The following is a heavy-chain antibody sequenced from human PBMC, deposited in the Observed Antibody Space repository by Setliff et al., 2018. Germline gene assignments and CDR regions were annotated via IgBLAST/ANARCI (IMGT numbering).Heavy chain of an antibody. CDR3: ARRDGSIIYREFFDY. CDR1: GVSFSSTTFY. V-gene: IGHV4-39*07. CDR2: VSFFGSA. J-gene: IGHJ4*02. Sequence: PSETLSLTCNVSGVSFSSTTFYWAWIRQSPGEGLEWIGSVSFFGSAYYNPSLQSRGAISLDTSRNQFSLELSSVTAADTAVYYCARRDGSIIYREFFDYWGQGALVTVSS. D-gene: IGHD3-10*01.